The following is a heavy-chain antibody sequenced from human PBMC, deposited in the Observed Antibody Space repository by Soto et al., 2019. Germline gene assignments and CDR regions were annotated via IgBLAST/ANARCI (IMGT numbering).Heavy chain of an antibody. CDR3: TRAGIVVVPAAPSGFDY. CDR2: IRSKAYGGTT. J-gene: IGHJ4*02. V-gene: IGHV3-49*05. Sequence: EVQLVESGGGLVKPGRSLRLSCTASGFTFGDYAMSWFRQAPGKGLEWVGFIRSKAYGGTTEYAASVKGRFTISRDDSKSIAYLQMNSLKTEDAAVSYCTRAGIVVVPAAPSGFDYWGQGTLVTVSS. D-gene: IGHD2-2*01. CDR1: GFTFGDYA.